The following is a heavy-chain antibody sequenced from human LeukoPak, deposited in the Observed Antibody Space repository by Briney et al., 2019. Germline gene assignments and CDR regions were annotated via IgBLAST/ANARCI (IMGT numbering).Heavy chain of an antibody. V-gene: IGHV3-21*04. CDR1: GFTFSSYS. CDR2: ISSSGTYI. J-gene: IGHJ4*02. Sequence: PGGSLRLSCAASGFTFSSYSMNWVRQAPGKGLEWISSISSSGTYIYYADSVKGRFTISRDNARNSLYLQMNSLRAEDTALYYCAGQGGFWGQGTLVTVSS. CDR3: AGQGGF. D-gene: IGHD3-16*01.